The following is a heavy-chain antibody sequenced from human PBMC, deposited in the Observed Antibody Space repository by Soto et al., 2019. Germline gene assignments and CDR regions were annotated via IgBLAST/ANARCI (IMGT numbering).Heavy chain of an antibody. CDR3: ARGPTYYYDSSGYYRGRYFDY. Sequence: SVKVSCKASGGTFSSYAISWLRQAPGQGLEWMGGIIPIFGTANYAQKFQGRVTITADESTSTAYMELSSLRSEDTAVYYCARGPTYYYDSSGYYRGRYFDYWGQGTLVTVSS. D-gene: IGHD3-22*01. CDR2: IIPIFGTA. J-gene: IGHJ4*02. CDR1: GGTFSSYA. V-gene: IGHV1-69*13.